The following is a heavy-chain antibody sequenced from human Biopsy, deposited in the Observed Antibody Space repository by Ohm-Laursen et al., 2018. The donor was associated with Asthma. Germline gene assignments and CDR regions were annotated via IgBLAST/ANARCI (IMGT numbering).Heavy chain of an antibody. D-gene: IGHD2-2*01. V-gene: IGHV1-69*13. CDR2: INSVFGTT. J-gene: IGHJ4*02. CDR3: ARKAGSCISRTCYSLDF. Sequence: SVKVSCNSLGGTFNTYVIGWVRQAPGQGLEWMGGINSVFGTTTYPQKFQDRVTTTADDSTSTVYMELSSLRSEDTAVYYCARKAGSCISRTCYSLDFWGQGTLVTVSS. CDR1: GGTFNTYV.